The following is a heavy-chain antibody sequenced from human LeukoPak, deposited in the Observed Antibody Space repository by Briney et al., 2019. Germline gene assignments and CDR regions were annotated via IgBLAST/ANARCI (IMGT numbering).Heavy chain of an antibody. D-gene: IGHD6-19*01. Sequence: SETLFLTCTVSGYSISSGYYWGWIRQFPGKGLEWIGSIYHAGSTFHNPSLKSRVTISVDTSKNQFSLKVNSVTAADTAVYYCARGYNSGWYAYWGQGTLVTVFS. J-gene: IGHJ4*02. V-gene: IGHV4-38-2*02. CDR1: GYSISSGYY. CDR3: ARGYNSGWYAY. CDR2: IYHAGST.